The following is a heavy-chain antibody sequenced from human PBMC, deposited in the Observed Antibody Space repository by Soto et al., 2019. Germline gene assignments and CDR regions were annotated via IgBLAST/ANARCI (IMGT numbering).Heavy chain of an antibody. V-gene: IGHV3-53*01. J-gene: IGHJ4*02. CDR3: ARAEAYCGGDCYSGYFDY. CDR1: GFTVSSNY. D-gene: IGHD2-21*02. Sequence: EVQLVESGGGLIQPGGSLRLSCAASGFTVSSNYMSWVRQAPGKGLEWVSVIYSGGSTYYADSVKGRFTISRDNSKNTLYLQMNSLRAEDTAVYYCARAEAYCGGDCYSGYFDYWGQGTLVTVSS. CDR2: IYSGGST.